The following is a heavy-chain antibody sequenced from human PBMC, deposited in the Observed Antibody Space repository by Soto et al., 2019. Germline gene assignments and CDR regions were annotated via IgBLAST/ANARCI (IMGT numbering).Heavy chain of an antibody. D-gene: IGHD3-10*01. CDR2: IYYSGST. Sequence: SETLSLTCTVYGGSISSSSYYWGWIRQPPGKGLEWIGSIYYSGSTYYNPSLKSRVTISVDTSKNQFSLKLSSVTAADTAVYYCASPGITMVRGVATDYWGQGTLVTVSS. V-gene: IGHV4-39*01. CDR1: GGSISSSSYY. CDR3: ASPGITMVRGVATDY. J-gene: IGHJ4*02.